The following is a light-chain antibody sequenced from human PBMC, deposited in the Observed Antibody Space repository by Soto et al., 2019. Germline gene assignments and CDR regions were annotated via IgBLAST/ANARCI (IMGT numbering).Light chain of an antibody. Sequence: QSALTQPRSVSGSPGQSVTISCSGPSRDFGADNHVAWYQQYPDKAPEVMIYDVSQRPSGVPARFSGSKSGNTASLTIAGLQAEEEAYYDCCSYGGSVIFGGGTKLTVL. CDR3: CSYGGSVI. CDR1: SRDFGADNH. J-gene: IGLJ2*01. CDR2: DVS. V-gene: IGLV2-11*01.